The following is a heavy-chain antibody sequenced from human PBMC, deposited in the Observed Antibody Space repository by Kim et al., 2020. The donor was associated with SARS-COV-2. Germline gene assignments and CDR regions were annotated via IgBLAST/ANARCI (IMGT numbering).Heavy chain of an antibody. J-gene: IGHJ6*02. V-gene: IGHV3-21*01. Sequence: GGSLRLSCTASGFSFSYYDMNWVRQAPGRGLQWVSTISGSSSHICYADSMEGRLTISRDNAKNSLYLQMNGLRGEDTAVYYCARVAPPQRNPGMDVWGQGTTVTVSS. CDR1: GFSFSYYD. CDR3: ARVAPPQRNPGMDV. D-gene: IGHD3-3*02. CDR2: ISGSSSHI.